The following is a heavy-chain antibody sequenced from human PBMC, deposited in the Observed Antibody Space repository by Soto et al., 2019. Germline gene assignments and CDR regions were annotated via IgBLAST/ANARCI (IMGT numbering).Heavy chain of an antibody. CDR1: GDSISSSSYY. D-gene: IGHD2-15*01. Sequence: SETLSLTCSVSGDSISSSSYYWGWIRQPPGKGLEWIGSIYYSGSTYYNPSLKSRVTISVDTSKNQFSLKLSSVTAADTAVYYCARTPIVVVVAAISGWFDPWGQGTLVTVSS. CDR3: ARTPIVVVVAAISGWFDP. V-gene: IGHV4-39*01. J-gene: IGHJ5*02. CDR2: IYYSGST.